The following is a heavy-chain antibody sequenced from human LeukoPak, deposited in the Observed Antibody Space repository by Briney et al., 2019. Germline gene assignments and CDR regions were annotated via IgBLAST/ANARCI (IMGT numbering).Heavy chain of an antibody. V-gene: IGHV3-21*01. Sequence: PGGSLRLSCAASGYTFSSYSINWVRQAPRKGLEWVSSISVRSNYIYYADSVRGRFRISRDDARDSLYLQMNSLRAEDTAVYYCVRLRRNSDTSGFYYYYDFWGQGTLVTVSS. D-gene: IGHD3-22*01. J-gene: IGHJ4*02. CDR1: GYTFSSYS. CDR3: VRLRRNSDTSGFYYYYDF. CDR2: ISVRSNYI.